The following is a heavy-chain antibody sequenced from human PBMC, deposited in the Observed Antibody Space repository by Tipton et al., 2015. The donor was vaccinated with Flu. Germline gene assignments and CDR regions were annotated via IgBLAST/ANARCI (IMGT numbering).Heavy chain of an antibody. CDR2: IYTSGRT. Sequence: TLSLTCTVSGNFIRSGSFYWSWIRQPAGKGLEWIGRIYTSGRTDYNPSLKSRLTISVDTSNNQFSLKLTSVTAADTAVYYCARDSYSYDTSAYFALEYFDSWGQGTLVTVSS. CDR1: GNFIRSGSFY. V-gene: IGHV4-61*02. CDR3: ARDSYSYDTSAYFALEYFDS. D-gene: IGHD3-22*01. J-gene: IGHJ4*02.